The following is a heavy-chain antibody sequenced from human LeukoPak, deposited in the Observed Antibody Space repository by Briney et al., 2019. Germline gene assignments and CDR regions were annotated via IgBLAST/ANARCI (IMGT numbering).Heavy chain of an antibody. CDR3: ARGPLDNYYDSSGYPIYYYYGMDV. V-gene: IGHV4-34*01. J-gene: IGHJ6*02. CDR1: GGSFSGYY. D-gene: IGHD3-22*01. Sequence: PSETLSLTCAVYGGSFSGYYWSWIRQPPGKGLEWIGEINHSGSTNYNPSLKSRVTISVDTSKNQFSLKLSSVTAADTAVYYCARGPLDNYYDSSGYPIYYYYGMDVWGQGTTVTVSS. CDR2: INHSGST.